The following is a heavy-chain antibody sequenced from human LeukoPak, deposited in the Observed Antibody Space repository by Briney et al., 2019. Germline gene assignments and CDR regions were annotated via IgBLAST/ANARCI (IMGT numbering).Heavy chain of an antibody. CDR3: ARETASGWYDAFDI. D-gene: IGHD6-19*01. J-gene: IGHJ3*02. Sequence: GGSLRLSCAASGFTFSDYYMSWIRQAPGKGLEWVSYISGSGSTIYYADSVKGRFTISRDNAKNSLYLQMNSLRAEDTAVYYCARETASGWYDAFDIWGQGTMVTVSS. CDR1: GFTFSDYY. CDR2: ISGSGSTI. V-gene: IGHV3-11*04.